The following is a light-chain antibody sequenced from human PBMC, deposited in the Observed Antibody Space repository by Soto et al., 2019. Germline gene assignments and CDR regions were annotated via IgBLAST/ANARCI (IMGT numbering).Light chain of an antibody. CDR3: QQYDGAPLT. J-gene: IGKJ3*01. Sequence: EIVLTQSPATLSLSPGERATLSCRASQSVSSYLAWYQQKPGQAPRLLIYDASNRATGIPARFSGSGSGTDFTLTISSLEPEDFAVYYCQQYDGAPLTFGPGTKVDMK. CDR2: DAS. V-gene: IGKV3-11*01. CDR1: QSVSSY.